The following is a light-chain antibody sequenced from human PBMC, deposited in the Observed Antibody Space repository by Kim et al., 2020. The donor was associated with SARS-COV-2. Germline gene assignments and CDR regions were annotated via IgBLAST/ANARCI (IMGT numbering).Light chain of an antibody. J-gene: IGLJ3*02. Sequence: QSALTQPASVSGSPGQSTTISCTGTSSDVGAYTHVSWYQQHPDKVPKLMIYDVFKRPSGVSNRFSGSKSGNTASLTISGLQAEDEADYYCSSYTTSSTWVFGGGTQLTVL. CDR2: DVF. V-gene: IGLV2-14*01. CDR1: SSDVGAYTH. CDR3: SSYTTSSTWV.